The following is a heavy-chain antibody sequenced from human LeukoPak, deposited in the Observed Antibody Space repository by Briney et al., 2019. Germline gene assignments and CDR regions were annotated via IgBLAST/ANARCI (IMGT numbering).Heavy chain of an antibody. Sequence: SETLSLTCTVSGGSVSSGSYYWSWIRQPPGKGLEWIGYIYYSGSTNYNPSLKSRVTISVDTSKNQFSLKLSSVTAADTAVYYCARVRPSRSSGWYRAQGAFDIWGQGTMVTVSS. CDR3: ARVRPSRSSGWYRAQGAFDI. J-gene: IGHJ3*02. D-gene: IGHD6-13*01. CDR2: IYYSGST. CDR1: GGSVSSGSYY. V-gene: IGHV4-61*01.